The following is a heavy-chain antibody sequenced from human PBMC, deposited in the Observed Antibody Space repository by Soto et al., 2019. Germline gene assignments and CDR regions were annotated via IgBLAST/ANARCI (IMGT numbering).Heavy chain of an antibody. V-gene: IGHV4-59*01. CDR1: GGSISSYY. Sequence: PSETLSLTCTVSGGSISSYYWSWIRQPPGKGLEWIGYIYYSGSTNYNPSLKSRVTISVDTSKNQFSLKLSSVTAADTAVYYCAREGPMLRYFDRWGQGTLVTVS. D-gene: IGHD3-9*01. J-gene: IGHJ4*02. CDR2: IYYSGST. CDR3: AREGPMLRYFDR.